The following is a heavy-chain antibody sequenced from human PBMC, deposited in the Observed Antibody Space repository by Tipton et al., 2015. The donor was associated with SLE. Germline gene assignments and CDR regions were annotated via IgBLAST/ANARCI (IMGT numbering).Heavy chain of an antibody. D-gene: IGHD7-27*01. CDR1: GGSISSSNNY. CDR2: IYYSGST. CDR3: ARQGPDWGIDY. Sequence: TLSLTCTVSGGSISSSNNYWDWIRQPPGKGLEWIGTIYYSGSTYYNPSLESRVTISVDTSKNHFSLKLSSVTAADTAVYYCARQGPDWGIDYCGQGTLVTVSS. V-gene: IGHV4-39*07. J-gene: IGHJ4*02.